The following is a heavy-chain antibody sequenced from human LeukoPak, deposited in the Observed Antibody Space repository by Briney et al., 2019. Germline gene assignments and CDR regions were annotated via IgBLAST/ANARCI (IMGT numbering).Heavy chain of an antibody. J-gene: IGHJ4*02. CDR1: GGSFSPYY. Sequence: PSESLSLTCAVYGGSFSPYYWSWIRQPPEKGLEWIGEINHRGSTNYNPSLKSRLTISAETSKNQFSLQLSYVTAADTAVYYCARGGLYCGGDCYVDHWGQGSLVTVSS. V-gene: IGHV4-34*01. CDR3: ARGGLYCGGDCYVDH. D-gene: IGHD2-21*02. CDR2: INHRGST.